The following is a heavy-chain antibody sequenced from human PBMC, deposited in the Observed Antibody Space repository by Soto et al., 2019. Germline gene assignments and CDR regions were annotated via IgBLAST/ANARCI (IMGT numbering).Heavy chain of an antibody. CDR1: GGSVSSGSYY. V-gene: IGHV4-61*01. CDR2: IYYSGST. D-gene: IGHD3-10*01. Sequence: TLSLTCTVSGGSVSSGSYYWSWIRQPPGKGLEWIGYIYYSGSTNYNPSLKSRVTISVDTSKNQFSLKLSSVTAADTAVYYCARVSESGDFDYWGQGTLVTAPQ. CDR3: ARVSESGDFDY. J-gene: IGHJ4*02.